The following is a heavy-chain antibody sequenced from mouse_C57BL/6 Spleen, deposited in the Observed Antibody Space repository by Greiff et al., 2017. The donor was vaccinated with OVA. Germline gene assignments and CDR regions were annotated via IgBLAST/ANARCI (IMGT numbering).Heavy chain of an antibody. CDR1: GYTFTDYY. CDR3: ARGKLSFDY. J-gene: IGHJ2*01. D-gene: IGHD4-1*01. CDR2: INPYNGGT. Sequence: EVQLQQSGPVLVKPGASVKMSCKASGYTFTDYYMNWVKQSHGKSLEWIGVINPYNGGTSYNQKFKGKATLTVDKSSSTAYMELNSLTSEDSAVYYCARGKLSFDYWGQGTTLTVSS. V-gene: IGHV1-19*01.